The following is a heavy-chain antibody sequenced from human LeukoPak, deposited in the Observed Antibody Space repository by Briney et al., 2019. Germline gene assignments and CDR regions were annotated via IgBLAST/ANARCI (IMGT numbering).Heavy chain of an antibody. CDR3: AREGKLYVVVPAAREFDY. CDR2: INHSGST. J-gene: IGHJ4*02. D-gene: IGHD2-2*01. Sequence: PSETLSLICTVSGGSISSSSYYWGWIRQPPGKGLEWIGEINHSGSTNYNPSLQSRVTIAVDTSKNHCSLKLSSVTAADTAVYYCAREGKLYVVVPAAREFDYWGQGTLVTVSS. V-gene: IGHV4-39*02. CDR1: GGSISSSSYY.